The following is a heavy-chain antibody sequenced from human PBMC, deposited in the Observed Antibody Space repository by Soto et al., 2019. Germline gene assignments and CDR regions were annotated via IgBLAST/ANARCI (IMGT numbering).Heavy chain of an antibody. J-gene: IGHJ4*02. CDR1: GFTVSDYP. D-gene: IGHD3-10*01. CDR2: ITRGIDRT. Sequence: LSCAASGFTVSDYPMSWVRQPPGEGLERVSHITRGIDRTYYADSVKGRFTISRDNSKNTMYLQLDSLRVEDTAVYFCARGEYSGSYYAVWGQGTLVTVSS. V-gene: IGHV3-23*01. CDR3: ARGEYSGSYYAV.